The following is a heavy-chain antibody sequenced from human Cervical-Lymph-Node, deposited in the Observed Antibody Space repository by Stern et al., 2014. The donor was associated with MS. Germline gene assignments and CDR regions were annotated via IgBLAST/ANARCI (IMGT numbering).Heavy chain of an antibody. J-gene: IGHJ6*02. CDR2: INPKTGGT. D-gene: IGHD3-3*01. V-gene: IGHV1-2*02. CDR1: GYIFTGYY. Sequence: MQLVESGAEVKKPGASVKVSCKTSGYIFTGYYIHWVRQAPGQGLEWMAWINPKTGGTKYAQKFQDRVTMSRDTSISTAYVELSSLTSDDTAVYYCARDQRGITIFGVVTDYYYLGMDVWGQGTTVTVSS. CDR3: ARDQRGITIFGVVTDYYYLGMDV.